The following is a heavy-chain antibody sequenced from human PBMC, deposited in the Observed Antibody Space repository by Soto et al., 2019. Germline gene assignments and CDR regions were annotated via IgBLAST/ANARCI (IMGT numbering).Heavy chain of an antibody. V-gene: IGHV1-69*01. J-gene: IGHJ4*02. Sequence: QVQLLQSGAEVKKPGSSVKVSCKASGATFSSFAFSWVRQAPGQGLEWMGVIIPIFDTISYAQKFQGRVTMTADESTRTAYTELNSLTSDDTAVYYCASPLKWSGYYIAFDYWGQGTLVIVSS. D-gene: IGHD3-3*01. CDR2: IIPIFDTI. CDR1: GATFSSFA. CDR3: ASPLKWSGYYIAFDY.